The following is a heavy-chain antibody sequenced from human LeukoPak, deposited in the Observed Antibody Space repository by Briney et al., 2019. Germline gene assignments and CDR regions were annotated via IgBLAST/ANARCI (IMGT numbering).Heavy chain of an antibody. V-gene: IGHV3-33*01. Sequence: GRPLRLSCAPSGLTLRSYGMHGSRQAPAKGREGVAVIWYDGSNKYYADSVKGRFTISRDNSKNTLYLQMNSLRAEDTAVYYCARDGYGSGTYPVYWGQGTLVTVSS. CDR2: IWYDGSNK. J-gene: IGHJ4*02. D-gene: IGHD3-10*01. CDR1: GLTLRSYG. CDR3: ARDGYGSGTYPVY.